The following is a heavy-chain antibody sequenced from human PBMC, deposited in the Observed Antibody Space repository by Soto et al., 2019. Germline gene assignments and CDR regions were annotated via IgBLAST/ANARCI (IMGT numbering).Heavy chain of an antibody. Sequence: PSETLSLTCTVSGDSVSSDGYFWTWIRQPPGKGLEWIGYIYYSGSTNYNPSLKSRVTISTDTSKTQLSLKLNSVTAADTAVYYCARHKESRGSSPLDHGMDVWGQGTTVTVSS. V-gene: IGHV4-61*08. CDR1: GDSVSSDGYF. D-gene: IGHD1-26*01. CDR2: IYYSGST. J-gene: IGHJ6*02. CDR3: ARHKESRGSSPLDHGMDV.